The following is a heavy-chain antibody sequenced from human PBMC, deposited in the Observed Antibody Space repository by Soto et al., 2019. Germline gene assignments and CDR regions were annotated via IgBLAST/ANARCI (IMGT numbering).Heavy chain of an antibody. D-gene: IGHD6-6*01. V-gene: IGHV1-2*04. CDR1: GCTFTGYY. CDR3: AKSLYSSSRWFDP. Sequence: GASVKVSCKASGCTFTGYYMHWVRQAPGQGLEWMGWINPNSGGTNYAQKFQGWVTMTRDTSISTAYMELSRLRSDDTAVYYCAKSLYSSSRWFDPWGQGTLVTVSS. CDR2: INPNSGGT. J-gene: IGHJ5*02.